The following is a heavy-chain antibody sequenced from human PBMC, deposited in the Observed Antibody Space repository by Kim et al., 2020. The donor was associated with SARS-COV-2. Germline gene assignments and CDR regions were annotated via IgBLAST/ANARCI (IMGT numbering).Heavy chain of an antibody. Sequence: NPSLKSRVTISVDTSKNQFSLKLSSVTAADTAVYYCASLTIVVVAEYFQHWGQGTLVTVSS. D-gene: IGHD3-22*01. J-gene: IGHJ1*01. CDR3: ASLTIVVVAEYFQH. V-gene: IGHV4-31*02.